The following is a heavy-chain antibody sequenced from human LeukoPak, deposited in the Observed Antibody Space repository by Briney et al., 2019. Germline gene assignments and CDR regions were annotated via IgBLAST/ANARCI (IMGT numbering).Heavy chain of an antibody. Sequence: ASVKVSCKASGYTFTNYYIHWVRQAPGQGLEWMGWINPNSGGANYAQKFQGRVTMTRDTSISTAYMELSRLRSDDTAVYYCARGVWFGELLRWFDPWGQGTLVTVSS. CDR1: GYTFTNYY. D-gene: IGHD3-10*01. J-gene: IGHJ5*02. V-gene: IGHV1-2*02. CDR2: INPNSGGA. CDR3: ARGVWFGELLRWFDP.